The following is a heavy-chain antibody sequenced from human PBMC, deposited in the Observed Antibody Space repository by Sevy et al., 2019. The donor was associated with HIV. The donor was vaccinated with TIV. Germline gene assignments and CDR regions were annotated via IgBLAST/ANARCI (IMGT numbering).Heavy chain of an antibody. V-gene: IGHV3-30*03. D-gene: IGHD3-10*01. CDR3: ARDGGGDYFDY. Sequence: GGSLRLSCAGSGFIFNSYGMSWVRQAPGKGLEWLTVISYDGRNEYYVDSVKGRFTISRDNSKNTLYLQMNSLRPEDTAIYYCARDGGGDYFDYWGQGTLVTVSS. CDR2: ISYDGRNE. J-gene: IGHJ4*02. CDR1: GFIFNSYG.